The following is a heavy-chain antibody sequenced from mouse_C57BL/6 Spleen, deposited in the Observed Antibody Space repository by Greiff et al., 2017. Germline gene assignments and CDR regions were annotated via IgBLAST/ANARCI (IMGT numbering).Heavy chain of an antibody. CDR2: IYPGDGDT. D-gene: IGHD1-1*01. CDR3: ASQGDFYYYGCSYVG. V-gene: IGHV1-82*01. Sequence: QVQLQQSGPELVKPGASVKISCKASGYAFSSSWMNWVKQRPGKGLEWIGRIYPGDGDTNYNGKFKGQATLTADKSSSTAYMQLSSLTSEDSAVXFCASQGDFYYYGCSYVGWGQGTTLTVSS. J-gene: IGHJ2*01. CDR1: GYAFSSSW.